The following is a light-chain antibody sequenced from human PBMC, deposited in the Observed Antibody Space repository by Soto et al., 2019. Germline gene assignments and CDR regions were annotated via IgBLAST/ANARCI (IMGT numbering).Light chain of an antibody. CDR3: SSYAERNSVL. CDR1: SSDVGSHNF. Sequence: QSVLTQPASVSGSPGQSITISCTGTSSDVGSHNFVSWYQQRPGKAPKLMIFEVTKRPSGVSSRFSASKSGNTASLTVSGVQAEDEADYYCSSYAERNSVLFGGGTKLTVL. CDR2: EVT. J-gene: IGLJ3*02. V-gene: IGLV2-23*02.